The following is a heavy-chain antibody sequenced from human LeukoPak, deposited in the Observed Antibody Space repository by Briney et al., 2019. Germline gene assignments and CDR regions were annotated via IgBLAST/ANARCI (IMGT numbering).Heavy chain of an antibody. D-gene: IGHD6-19*01. Sequence: SENLSRNCAVYGGSFSGYYWSWIRQPPGKGQEWIGEINHSGSTNYNPSLKSRVTISVDTSKNQFSLKLSSVTAADTAVYYCARGMENSSGWYAHFDYWGQGTLVTVSS. J-gene: IGHJ4*02. V-gene: IGHV4-34*01. CDR1: GGSFSGYY. CDR2: INHSGST. CDR3: ARGMENSSGWYAHFDY.